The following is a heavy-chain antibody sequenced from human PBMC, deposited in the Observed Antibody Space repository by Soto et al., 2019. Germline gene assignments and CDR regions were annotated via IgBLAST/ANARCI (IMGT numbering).Heavy chain of an antibody. CDR1: GFTFSSYA. V-gene: IGHV3-30-3*01. CDR3: ARDLYYDSSGYTD. CDR2: ISYDGSNK. Sequence: GGSLRLSCAASGFTFSSYAMHWVRQAPGKGLEWVAVISYDGSNKYYADSVKGRFTISRDNSKNTLYLQMNSLRAEDTAVYYCARDLYYDSSGYTDWGQGTLVTVSS. D-gene: IGHD3-22*01. J-gene: IGHJ4*02.